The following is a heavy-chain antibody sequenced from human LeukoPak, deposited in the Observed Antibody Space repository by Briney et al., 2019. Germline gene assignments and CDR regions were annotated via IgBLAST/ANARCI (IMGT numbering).Heavy chain of an antibody. J-gene: IGHJ4*02. V-gene: IGHV3-13*01. Sequence: GGSLRLSCAASGFTFSSYDMHWVRQATGKGLEWVSAIGTAGDTFYPGSVKGRFTISRENAKNSLSLQMNSLRAEDTAVYYCVRQQTPHGNFDYWGQGTLVTVSS. CDR1: GFTFSSYD. CDR2: IGTAGDT. CDR3: VRQQTPHGNFDY. D-gene: IGHD1-26*01.